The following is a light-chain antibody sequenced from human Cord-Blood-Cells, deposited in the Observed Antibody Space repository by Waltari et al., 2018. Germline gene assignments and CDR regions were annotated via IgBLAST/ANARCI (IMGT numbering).Light chain of an antibody. CDR1: QSVSSY. CDR3: QQRSNWPPGYT. CDR2: DAS. V-gene: IGKV3-11*01. Sequence: EIVLPQSPATLSLSPGERATLSCRASQSVSSYLAWYQQKPGQAPRLLIDDASNRATGIPARFSGSGSGTDCTLTISSLEPEDFAVYYCQQRSNWPPGYTFGQGTKLEIK. J-gene: IGKJ2*01.